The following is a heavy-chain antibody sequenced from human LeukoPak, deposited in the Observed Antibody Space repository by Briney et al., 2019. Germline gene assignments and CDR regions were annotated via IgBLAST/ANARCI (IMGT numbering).Heavy chain of an antibody. J-gene: IGHJ1*01. Sequence: SGGSLRLSCAASGFTFDDYAMHWVRQAPGKGLEWVANINQDGSGKYYVDSVKGRFTISRDNAKNSLYLQMNSLRSEDTAIYYCAEGTTGWGQGTLVTVSS. CDR2: INQDGSGK. D-gene: IGHD1-1*01. CDR3: AEGTTG. CDR1: GFTFDDYA. V-gene: IGHV3-7*01.